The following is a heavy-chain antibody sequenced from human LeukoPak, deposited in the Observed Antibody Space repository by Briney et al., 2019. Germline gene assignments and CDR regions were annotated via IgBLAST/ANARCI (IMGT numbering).Heavy chain of an antibody. V-gene: IGHV1-18*01. Sequence: ASVKVSCKASGYSFASCGIIWVRQAPGHGREWMGWIKTYNGNTNYARKFQGRVTLTTDTSTRTAYMELRSLTSDDTAVYYCAREGNTWLDPWGQGALVTVSS. CDR3: AREGNTWLDP. CDR2: IKTYNGNT. CDR1: GYSFASCG. J-gene: IGHJ5*02.